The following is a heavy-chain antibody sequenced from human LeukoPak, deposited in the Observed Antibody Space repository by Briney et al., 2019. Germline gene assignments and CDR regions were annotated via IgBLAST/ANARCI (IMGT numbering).Heavy chain of an antibody. CDR3: AKQYYGDYLGYYYGMDV. V-gene: IGHV3-23*01. CDR1: GFTFSSYA. D-gene: IGHD4-17*01. Sequence: GGSLRLSCAASGFTFSSYAMSWVRQAPGKGLEWVSTISGSGGGTDYADSVKGRFTISRDNSKNTLYLQMNSLRAEDTAVYYCAKQYYGDYLGYYYGMDVWGQGTTVTVSS. J-gene: IGHJ6*02. CDR2: ISGSGGGT.